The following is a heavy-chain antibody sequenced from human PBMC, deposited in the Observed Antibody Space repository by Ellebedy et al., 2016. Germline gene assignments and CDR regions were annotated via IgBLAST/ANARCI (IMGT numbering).Heavy chain of an antibody. Sequence: GESLKISCAASGFTFSSYSMNWVRQAPGKGLEWVSSISSSSSYIYYADSVKGRFTISRDNAKNSLYLQMNSLRAEDTAVYYCARDSGLSGSYYFDYWGQGTLVTVSS. CDR2: ISSSSSYI. CDR3: ARDSGLSGSYYFDY. CDR1: GFTFSSYS. D-gene: IGHD3-10*01. V-gene: IGHV3-21*01. J-gene: IGHJ4*02.